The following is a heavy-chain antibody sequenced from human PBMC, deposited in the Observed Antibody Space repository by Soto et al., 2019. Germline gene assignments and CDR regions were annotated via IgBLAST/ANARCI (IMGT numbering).Heavy chain of an antibody. V-gene: IGHV3-21*01. CDR1: GFIFSSYS. CDR2: VSSSSSYI. D-gene: IGHD3-22*01. J-gene: IGHJ4*02. CDR3: ARGGDSSGSWPRY. Sequence: PGGSLRLSCAASGFIFSSYSMNWVRQAPGKGLEWVSSVSSSSSYIYYADSLKGRFTISRDNAKNSLYLQMNSLRVEDTAVYYCARGGDSSGSWPRYWGQGTLVTVS.